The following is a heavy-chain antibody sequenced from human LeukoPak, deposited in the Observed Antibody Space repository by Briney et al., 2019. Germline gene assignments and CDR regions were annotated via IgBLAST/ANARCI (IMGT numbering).Heavy chain of an antibody. V-gene: IGHV1-69*01. Sequence: ASVKVSCKASGGTFSSYAISWVRQAPGQGLEWVGGIIPIFGTANYAQKFQGRVTITADESTSTAYMELSSLRSEDTAVYHCARDSNIDDFWSGYSFDYWGQGTLVTVSS. J-gene: IGHJ4*02. CDR1: GGTFSSYA. CDR3: ARDSNIDDFWSGYSFDY. CDR2: IIPIFGTA. D-gene: IGHD3-3*01.